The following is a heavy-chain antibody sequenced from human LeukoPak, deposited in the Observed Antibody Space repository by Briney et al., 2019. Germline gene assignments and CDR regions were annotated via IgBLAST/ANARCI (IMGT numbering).Heavy chain of an antibody. CDR1: GYTFTGYY. D-gene: IGHD3-3*01. CDR3: ARGDHYDFWSGYYTSPIDY. CDR2: MNPNSGNT. V-gene: IGHV1-8*03. Sequence: ASVKVSCKASGYTFTGYYMHWVRQAPGQGLEWMGWMNPNSGNTGYAQKFQGRVTITRNTSISTAYMELSSLRSEDTAVYYCARGDHYDFWSGYYTSPIDYWGQGTLVTVSS. J-gene: IGHJ4*02.